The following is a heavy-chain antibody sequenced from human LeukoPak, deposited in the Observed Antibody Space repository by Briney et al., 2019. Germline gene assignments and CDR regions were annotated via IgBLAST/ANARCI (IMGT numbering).Heavy chain of an antibody. J-gene: IGHJ6*03. CDR2: ISAYNGNT. CDR3: ASGAQTSSAYYYYYYYMDV. Sequence: ASVKVSCKASGYTFTRYCISWVRQAPGQGLEWMGWISAYNGNTNYAQKLQGRVTMTTDTSTSTAYMELRSLRSDDTAVYYCASGAQTSSAYYYYYYYMDVWGKGTTVTVSS. V-gene: IGHV1-18*01. CDR1: GYTFTRYC. D-gene: IGHD4/OR15-4a*01.